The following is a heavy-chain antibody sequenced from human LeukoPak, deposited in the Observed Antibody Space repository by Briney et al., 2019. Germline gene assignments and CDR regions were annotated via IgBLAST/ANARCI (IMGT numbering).Heavy chain of an antibody. CDR2: IKQDGSEK. CDR1: GFTFSSYW. D-gene: IGHD3-10*01. CDR3: ARVSMVRGVNTYYYYYGMDV. V-gene: IGHV3-7*01. Sequence: PGGSLRLSCAASGFTFSSYWMSWVRQAPGKGLEWVANIKQDGSEKYYVDSVKGRFTISRDNAKNSLYLQMNSLRAEDTAVYYCARVSMVRGVNTYYYYYGMDVWGQGTTVTVSS. J-gene: IGHJ6*02.